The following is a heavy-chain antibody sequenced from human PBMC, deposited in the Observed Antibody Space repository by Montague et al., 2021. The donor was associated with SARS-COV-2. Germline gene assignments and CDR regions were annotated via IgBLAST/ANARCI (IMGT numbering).Heavy chain of an antibody. CDR3: VRGIEAAGSYDY. Sequence: CAISGDSVSSNSATWNWIRQSPSRGLEWLRRTYYRSMWKSDYARSVKSRIAINPDTSKNQFSLQLSSVTPEDTALYYCVRGIEAAGSYDYWGQGTLVTVSS. V-gene: IGHV6-1*01. CDR2: TYYRSMWKS. D-gene: IGHD6-13*01. J-gene: IGHJ4*02. CDR1: GDSVSSNSAT.